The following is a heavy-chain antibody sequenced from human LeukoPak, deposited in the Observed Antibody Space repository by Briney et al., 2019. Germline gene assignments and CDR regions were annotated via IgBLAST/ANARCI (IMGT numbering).Heavy chain of an antibody. CDR3: ARDRSRESGYCSGGSCYSYWFDP. J-gene: IGHJ5*02. V-gene: IGHV4-61*02. Sequence: SETLSLTCTVSGGSISSSSYYWAWIRQPAGKGLEWIGRIYTSGSTNYNPSLKSRVTMSVDTSKNQFSLKLSSVTAADTAVYYCARDRSRESGYCSGGSCYSYWFDPWGQGTLVTVSS. D-gene: IGHD2-15*01. CDR1: GGSISSSSYY. CDR2: IYTSGST.